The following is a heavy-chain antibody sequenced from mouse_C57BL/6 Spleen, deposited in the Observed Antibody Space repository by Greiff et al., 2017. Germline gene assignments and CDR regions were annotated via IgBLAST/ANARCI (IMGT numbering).Heavy chain of an antibody. D-gene: IGHD2-4*01. Sequence: QVQLQQSGAELMKPGASVKLSCKATGYTFTGYWLEWVKQRPGHGLEWIGEILPGRGSTNYNEKFKGKATFTADTSSNTAYMQLSSLTTEDSAIYYCARSVDYDYDDAYWGQGTLVTVSA. CDR1: GYTFTGYW. J-gene: IGHJ3*01. V-gene: IGHV1-9*01. CDR3: ARSVDYDYDDAY. CDR2: ILPGRGST.